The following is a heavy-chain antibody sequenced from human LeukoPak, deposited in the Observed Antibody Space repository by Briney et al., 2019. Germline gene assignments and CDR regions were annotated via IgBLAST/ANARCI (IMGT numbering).Heavy chain of an antibody. CDR1: GYTFTSYD. CDR2: MNPNSGNT. J-gene: IGHJ6*03. D-gene: IGHD2-2*01. CDR3: ARGRNAQPRTRGFYYVDV. V-gene: IGHV1-8*01. Sequence: ASVKVSCKASGYTFTSYDINWVRQAPGQGLEWMGWMNPNSGNTGYAQKFQGRVTMTRNTSISTAYMELSSLRSEDTAVYYCARGRNAQPRTRGFYYVDVWGKGTTVTVSS.